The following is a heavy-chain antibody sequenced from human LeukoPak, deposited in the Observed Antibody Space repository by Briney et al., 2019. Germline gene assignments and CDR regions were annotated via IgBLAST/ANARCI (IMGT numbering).Heavy chain of an antibody. J-gene: IGHJ4*02. D-gene: IGHD2-15*01. CDR1: GFTFSSYG. V-gene: IGHV3-13*01. Sequence: GRSLRLSCAASGFTFSSYGMHWVRQATGKGLEWVSAIGIGGDTYYPGSVKGRFTISRENAKNSLYLQMNSLRAGDTAVYYCVRQATPHGHFDYWGQGILVTVSS. CDR2: IGIGGDT. CDR3: VRQATPHGHFDY.